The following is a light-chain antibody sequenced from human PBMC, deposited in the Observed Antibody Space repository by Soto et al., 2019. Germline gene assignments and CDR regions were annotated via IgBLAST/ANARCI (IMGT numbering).Light chain of an antibody. V-gene: IGKV3-11*01. CDR1: QSVSSY. Sequence: EIVLTQSPATLSLSPGERATLSCRASQSVSSYLACYQQKPGQAPRLLIYDASNRATGIPARFSGSGSGTDFALTISSLEHEDFAVYYCQQRSNWPPITFGQGTRLEIK. J-gene: IGKJ5*01. CDR3: QQRSNWPPIT. CDR2: DAS.